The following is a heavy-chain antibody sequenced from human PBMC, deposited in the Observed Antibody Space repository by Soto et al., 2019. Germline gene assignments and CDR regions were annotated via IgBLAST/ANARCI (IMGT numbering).Heavy chain of an antibody. J-gene: IGHJ6*03. CDR3: ATGPYGGSRTYYYYYYYMGV. D-gene: IGHD3-10*01. V-gene: IGHV1-69*02. Sequence: QVQLVQSGTEVKNPGSSVRVSCKASGGTFSKYTVTWVRQAPGQGLEWMGRIIPTLSITDNAQQFQGRVPWTADNSTSTASLELSSLRSEDTAVYYCATGPYGGSRTYYYYYYYMGVWGNGTTVSVSS. CDR1: GGTFSKYT. CDR2: IIPTLSIT.